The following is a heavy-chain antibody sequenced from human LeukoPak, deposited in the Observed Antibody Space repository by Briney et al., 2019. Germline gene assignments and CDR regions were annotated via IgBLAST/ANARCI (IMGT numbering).Heavy chain of an antibody. CDR2: ISGYNGDT. CDR3: ARSGDGNWFDP. D-gene: IGHD4-17*01. V-gene: IGHV1-18*04. Sequence: ASVKVSCKASGYTFTGYHMHWVRQAPGQGLEWMGWISGYNGDTDYAANLQGRVTLTTDTSTNTAYMELRSLRSDDAAVYYCARSGDGNWFDPWGQGTLVTVSS. CDR1: GYTFTGYH. J-gene: IGHJ5*02.